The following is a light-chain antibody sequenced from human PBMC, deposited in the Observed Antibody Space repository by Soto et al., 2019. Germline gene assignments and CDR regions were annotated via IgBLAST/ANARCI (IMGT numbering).Light chain of an antibody. J-gene: IGLJ3*02. CDR1: SSDVGAYNY. Sequence: QSALTQPPSASGSPGQSATISCTGTSSDVGAYNYVSWYQQHPGKAPKLMIYEVTKRPSGVPDRFSGSESGNTASLTVSGLLAEDEADYYCSSHAGINNVVFGGGTKLTVL. V-gene: IGLV2-8*01. CDR3: SSHAGINNVV. CDR2: EVT.